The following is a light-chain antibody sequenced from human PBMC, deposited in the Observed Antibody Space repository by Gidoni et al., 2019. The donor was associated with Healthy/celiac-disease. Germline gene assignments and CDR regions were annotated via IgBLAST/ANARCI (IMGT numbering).Light chain of an antibody. CDR1: QILLHSNGYNY. CDR3: MQALQTSWT. J-gene: IGKJ1*01. Sequence: DIVMTQSPLSLPVTPGEPASISCRSSQILLHSNGYNYLDWYLQKPGQSPQLLIYLGSNRASGVHDRFSGSGSGTDFTLKISRVEAEDVGVYYCMQALQTSWTFGQGTKVEIK. CDR2: LGS. V-gene: IGKV2-28*01.